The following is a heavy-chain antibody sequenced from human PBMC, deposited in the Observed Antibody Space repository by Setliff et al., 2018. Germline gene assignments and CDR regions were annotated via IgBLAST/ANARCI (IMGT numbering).Heavy chain of an antibody. CDR3: AREPYEYIWGSYRSPYFDH. CDR1: GSTFVGYY. Sequence: GASVKVSCKASGSTFVGYYLHWVRQAPGQGLEWMGWINPKTGGTNYAQKFQGRVTMTRDASISTAFMRLSSLKSDDMAVYYCAREPYEYIWGSYRSPYFDHWGQGARVTVS. V-gene: IGHV1-2*02. D-gene: IGHD3-16*02. J-gene: IGHJ4*02. CDR2: INPKTGGT.